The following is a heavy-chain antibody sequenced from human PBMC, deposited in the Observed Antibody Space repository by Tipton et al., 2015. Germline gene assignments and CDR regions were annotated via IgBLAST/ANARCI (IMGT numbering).Heavy chain of an antibody. D-gene: IGHD4-23*01. V-gene: IGHV4-59*01. J-gene: IGHJ4*02. CDR3: ARSHPTGPKKTTVVTSDKFDY. Sequence: TLSLTCTVSGDSIHKYYLTWIRQPPGRGLEWIGYIYHSASSNYNPSLKSRVTISLDTSKNQVSLKLSSVTAADTAVYYCARSHPTGPKKTTVVTSDKFDYWGQGTLVTVSS. CDR2: IYHSASS. CDR1: GDSIHKYY.